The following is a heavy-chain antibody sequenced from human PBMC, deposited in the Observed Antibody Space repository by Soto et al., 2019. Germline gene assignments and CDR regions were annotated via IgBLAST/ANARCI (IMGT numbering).Heavy chain of an antibody. CDR1: GFTVSSNY. CDR3: ATPTPYYDIFTGYYPRYYYGMDV. V-gene: IGHV3-53*01. CDR2: IYSGGST. J-gene: IGHJ6*02. Sequence: PGGSLRLSCAASGFTVSSNYMSWVRQAPGKGLEWVSVIYSGGSTYYADSVKGRFTISRDNSKNTLYLQMNSLRAEDTAVYYCATPTPYYDIFTGYYPRYYYGMDVWGQGTTVPVSS. D-gene: IGHD3-9*01.